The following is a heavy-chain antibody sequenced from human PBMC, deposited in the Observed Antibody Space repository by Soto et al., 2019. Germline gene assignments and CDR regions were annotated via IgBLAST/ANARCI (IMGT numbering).Heavy chain of an antibody. CDR2: ISYDGGNK. CDR3: AKSLLLYRGRNDDC. J-gene: IGHJ4*02. CDR1: GFSFSGYG. V-gene: IGHV3-30*18. D-gene: IGHD3-3*01. Sequence: QVQLVESGGGVVQPGRSLRLSCAASGFSFSGYGMHWVRQAPGKGLEWVAVISYDGGNKYYADSVKGRFTISRDNSRNTLFLKMKSLRSDDTAVYYCAKSLLLYRGRNDDCWGQGTLVTVSS.